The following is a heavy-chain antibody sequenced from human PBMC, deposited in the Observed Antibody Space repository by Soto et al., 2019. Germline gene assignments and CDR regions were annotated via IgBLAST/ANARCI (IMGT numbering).Heavy chain of an antibody. CDR1: GFSLTTRAVG. Sequence: QITLKESGPTMVKPTQTLTLTCTFSGFSLTTRAVGVGWIRQPPGGALAWLALINWNDDERYCPSLKDRLTITKDTSKNHVVLTMTNIDPVDTATYYCAHTHHLGGFDIWGQGTSVTVSS. D-gene: IGHD2-15*01. CDR3: AHTHHLGGFDI. J-gene: IGHJ3*02. CDR2: INWNDDE. V-gene: IGHV2-5*01.